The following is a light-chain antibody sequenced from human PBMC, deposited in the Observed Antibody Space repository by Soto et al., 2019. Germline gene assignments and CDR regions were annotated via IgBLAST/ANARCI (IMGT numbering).Light chain of an antibody. CDR1: SSDVGAYNY. CDR2: DVS. CDR3: SSYTTTSTLYV. Sequence: QSALTQPVSVSGSPGQSITISCTGTSSDVGAYNYVSWYQQHPGKAPKLMISDVSNRPSGVSNRFSGSKSGNTASLTISGLQAEDEADYYCSSYTTTSTLYVFGTGTKLTVL. J-gene: IGLJ1*01. V-gene: IGLV2-14*03.